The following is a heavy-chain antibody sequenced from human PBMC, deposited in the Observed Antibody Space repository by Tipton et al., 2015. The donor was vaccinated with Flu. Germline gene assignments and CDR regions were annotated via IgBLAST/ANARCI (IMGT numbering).Heavy chain of an antibody. V-gene: IGHV4-38-2*02. CDR2: IRYGGSS. J-gene: IGHJ4*02. D-gene: IGHD1-1*01. CDR3: ARVWSSFVATASLDY. CDR1: GYFISSGYY. Sequence: LRLSCTVSGYFISSGYYWGWIRQPPGKGLEWIGSIRYGGSSYYTPSLKSRVTISLDMSKDQFSLKLASVTAADTAVYYCARVWSSFVATASLDYWGRGTLVTVSS.